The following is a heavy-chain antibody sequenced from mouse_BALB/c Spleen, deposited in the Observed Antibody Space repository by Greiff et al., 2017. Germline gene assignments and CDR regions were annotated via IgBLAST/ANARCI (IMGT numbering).Heavy chain of an antibody. D-gene: IGHD1-1*01. J-gene: IGHJ4*01. CDR2: ISYDGSN. V-gene: IGHV3-6*02. CDR3: AGGESSSFMDY. Sequence: EVKLLESGPGLVKPSQSPSLTCSVTGYSITSGYYWNWIRQFPGNKLEWMGYISYDGSNNYNPSLKNRISITRDTSKNQFFLKLNSVTTEDTATYYCAGGESSSFMDYWGQGTSVTVSS. CDR1: GYSITSGYY.